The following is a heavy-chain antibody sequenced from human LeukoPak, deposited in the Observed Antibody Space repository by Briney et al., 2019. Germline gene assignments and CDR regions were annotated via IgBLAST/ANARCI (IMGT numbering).Heavy chain of an antibody. D-gene: IGHD3-22*01. CDR3: AKDSDSSGYDAFDM. Sequence: GGSLRLSCAASGFTFDDYAMHWVRQAPGKGLEWVSGISWNSGSIGYVDSVKGRFTISRDNAKNSLYLQMNSLRAEDTALYYCAKDSDSSGYDAFDMWGQRTMVTVSS. CDR2: ISWNSGSI. V-gene: IGHV3-9*01. J-gene: IGHJ3*02. CDR1: GFTFDDYA.